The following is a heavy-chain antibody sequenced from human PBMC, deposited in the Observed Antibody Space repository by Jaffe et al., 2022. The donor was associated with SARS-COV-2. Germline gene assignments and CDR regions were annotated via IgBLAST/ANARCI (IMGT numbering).Heavy chain of an antibody. Sequence: EVQLVESGGGLVKPGGSLRLSCAASGFTFSSYSMNWVRQAPGKGLEWVSSISSSSSYIYYADSVKGRFTISRDNAKNSLYLQMNSLRAEDTAVYYCARDRRYGSGSYYKYYFDYWGQGTLVTVSS. D-gene: IGHD3-10*01. CDR3: ARDRRYGSGSYYKYYFDY. CDR1: GFTFSSYS. V-gene: IGHV3-21*01. J-gene: IGHJ4*02. CDR2: ISSSSSYI.